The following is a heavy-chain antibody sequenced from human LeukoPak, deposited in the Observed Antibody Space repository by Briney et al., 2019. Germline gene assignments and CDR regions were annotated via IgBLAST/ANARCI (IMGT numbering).Heavy chain of an antibody. CDR1: GGSVSSSSYY. Sequence: SQTLSLTCTVSGGSVSSSSYYWGWIRQPPGKGLEWIGSIYYSGSTYYNPSLKSRVTISVETSKNQFSLKLNSVTAADTAVYYCARLANSGSGWYKDYWGQGTLVTVSS. CDR3: ARLANSGSGWYKDY. D-gene: IGHD6-19*01. V-gene: IGHV4-39*01. J-gene: IGHJ4*02. CDR2: IYYSGST.